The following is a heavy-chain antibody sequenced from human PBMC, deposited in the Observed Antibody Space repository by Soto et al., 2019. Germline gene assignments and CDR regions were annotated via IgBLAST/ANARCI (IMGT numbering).Heavy chain of an antibody. CDR1: GYSFTSYW. CDR2: IYPGDSDT. D-gene: IGHD3-16*01. V-gene: IGHV5-51*01. Sequence: PGESLRVSCKGSGYSFTSYWIGWVRQMPGKGLEWMGIIYPGDSDTRYSPSFQGQVTISADKSISTAYLQWSSLKASDTAMYYCARREVIWLDAFDIWGQGTMVTVSS. CDR3: ARREVIWLDAFDI. J-gene: IGHJ3*02.